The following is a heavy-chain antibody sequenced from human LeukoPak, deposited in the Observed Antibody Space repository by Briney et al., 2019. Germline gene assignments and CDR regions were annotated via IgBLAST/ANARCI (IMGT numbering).Heavy chain of an antibody. CDR3: ARDRNYYGSSGGFDY. Sequence: ASVKVSCKASGYTFTGYYMHWVRQAPGQGLEWMGWINPNSGGTNYAQKFQGRVTMTRDTSISTAYMELSRLRSDDTAVYYCARDRNYYGSSGGFDYWGQGTLVTVSS. CDR1: GYTFTGYY. J-gene: IGHJ4*02. CDR2: INPNSGGT. V-gene: IGHV1-2*02. D-gene: IGHD3-22*01.